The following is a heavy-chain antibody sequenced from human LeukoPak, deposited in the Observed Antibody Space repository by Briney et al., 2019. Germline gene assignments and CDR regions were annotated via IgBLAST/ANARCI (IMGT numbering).Heavy chain of an antibody. CDR3: ARTEVMDSSGYYYGSFDY. V-gene: IGHV4-30-4*08. CDR2: IYYSGST. J-gene: IGHJ4*02. CDR1: GGSISSGDYY. D-gene: IGHD3-22*01. Sequence: SQTLSLTCTVSGGSISSGDYYWSWIRPPPGKGLEGIGYIYYSGSTYYNPSLKSRVTISVDTSKNQFSLKLSSVTAAVTAVYYCARTEVMDSSGYYYGSFDYWGQGTLVTVSS.